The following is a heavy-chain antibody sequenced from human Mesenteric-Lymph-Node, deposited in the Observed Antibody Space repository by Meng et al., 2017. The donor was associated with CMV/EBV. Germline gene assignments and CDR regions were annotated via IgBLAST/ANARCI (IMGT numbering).Heavy chain of an antibody. CDR1: GSTFSNFV. V-gene: IGHV3-23*03. D-gene: IGHD3-16*01. J-gene: IGHJ6*02. Sequence: GESLKISCAASGSTFSNFVMSWVRQAPGKGLEWVSVIYSDGASTNYADSVKGRFSISRDNSKSTLFLQMNNLRAEDTAVYYCASGGVLDYYHGMDVWGQGTTVTVSS. CDR2: IYSDGAST. CDR3: ASGGVLDYYHGMDV.